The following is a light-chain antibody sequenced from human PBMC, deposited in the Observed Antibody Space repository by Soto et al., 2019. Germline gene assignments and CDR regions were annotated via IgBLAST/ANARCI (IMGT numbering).Light chain of an antibody. J-gene: IGKJ5*01. CDR3: QQYDNSPIT. Sequence: IVLTQSPGTLPLSPGERATLSCRASRRVSSTYFAWYQQKRGQAPRVLIYATSNMATGVPERFSGSGSGTDFTLTISRLEPEDFAVYYCQQYDNSPITFGQGTRLEVK. V-gene: IGKV3-20*01. CDR1: RRVSSTY. CDR2: ATS.